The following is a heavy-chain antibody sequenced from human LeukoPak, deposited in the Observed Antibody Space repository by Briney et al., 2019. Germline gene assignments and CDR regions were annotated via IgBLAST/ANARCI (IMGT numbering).Heavy chain of an antibody. Sequence: GGSLRLSCAASGFSFSIYAMSWVRQAPGKGLEWVSAISGSGGTTYYADSVKGRFTVSRDNSMSTLYLQMNSLRAEDSAVYYCARGQGGVMITFGGVIVFDYWGQGTLVPVSS. V-gene: IGHV3-23*01. J-gene: IGHJ4*02. CDR2: ISGSGGTT. CDR3: ARGQGGVMITFGGVIVFDY. D-gene: IGHD3-16*02. CDR1: GFSFSIYA.